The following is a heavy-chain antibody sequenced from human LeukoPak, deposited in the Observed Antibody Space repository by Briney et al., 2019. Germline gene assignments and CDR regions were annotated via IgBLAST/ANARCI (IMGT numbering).Heavy chain of an antibody. V-gene: IGHV1-18*01. CDR2: ISAYNGNT. CDR3: ARHASSTGSDY. J-gene: IGHJ4*02. D-gene: IGHD3-9*01. CDR1: GYTFTSYG. Sequence: ASVKVSCKASGYTFTSYGITWVRQAPGQGREWMGWISAYNGNTNYAQKLQGRVTMTTDTSTSTAYMELRSLRSDDTAVYYCARHASSTGSDYWGQGTLVTVSS.